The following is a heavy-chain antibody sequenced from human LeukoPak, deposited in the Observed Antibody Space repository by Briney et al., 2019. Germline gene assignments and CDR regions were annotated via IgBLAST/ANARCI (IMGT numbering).Heavy chain of an antibody. Sequence: SETLSLTCSVSGGSISTHYWSWIRQPPGKGLEWIGYAYYSGSTEYNPSLQSRVTISVDTSKIQFSLKLSSVAAADTAVYYCARGRDFWSGYSFDYWGQGTLVTVSS. J-gene: IGHJ4*02. V-gene: IGHV4-59*11. D-gene: IGHD3-3*01. CDR3: ARGRDFWSGYSFDY. CDR2: AYYSGST. CDR1: GGSISTHY.